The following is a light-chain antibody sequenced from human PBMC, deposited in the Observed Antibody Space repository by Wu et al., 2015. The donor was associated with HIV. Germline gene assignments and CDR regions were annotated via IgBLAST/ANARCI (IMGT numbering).Light chain of an antibody. J-gene: IGKJ5*01. CDR3: QQRSNWPPF. CDR1: QSITNN. CDR2: ETS. V-gene: IGKV3-11*01. Sequence: EIVLKQSPGTLSLSVGDRVALSCRASQSITNNYLAWYQQRPGQAPRLLIYETSNRATGIPDRFVGSGSGTEFTLTISSLEPEDFAVYYCQQRSNWPPFFGQGTRLEIK.